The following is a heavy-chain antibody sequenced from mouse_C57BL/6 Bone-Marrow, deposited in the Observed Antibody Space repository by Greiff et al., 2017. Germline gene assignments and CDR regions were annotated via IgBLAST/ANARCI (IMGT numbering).Heavy chain of an antibody. V-gene: IGHV1-52*01. J-gene: IGHJ1*03. CDR2: IDPSDSET. CDR3: AKERRVYWYFDV. Sequence: QVQLQQPGAELVRPGSSVKLSCKASGYTFTSYWMHWVKQRPIQGLEWIGNIDPSDSETHYNQTFKDKDTLTVDKSSSTAYMLLSSLTSADSAVYYCAKERRVYWYFDVGGTGTTVTVSS. CDR1: GYTFTSYW.